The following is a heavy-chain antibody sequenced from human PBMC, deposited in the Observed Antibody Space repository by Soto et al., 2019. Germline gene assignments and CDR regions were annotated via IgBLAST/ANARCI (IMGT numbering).Heavy chain of an antibody. J-gene: IGHJ6*02. D-gene: IGHD2-15*01. CDR1: GSSISSGDYY. V-gene: IGHV4-30-4*08. CDR2: IYYSGST. Sequence: SETLSLTCTVSGSSISSGDYYWSWIRQPPGKGLEWIGYIYYSGSTYYNPSLKSRVTISVDTSKNQFSLKLSSVTAADTAVYYCARAGDCGGSCYSGYYYYGMDVWGQGTTVTVSS. CDR3: ARAGDCGGSCYSGYYYYGMDV.